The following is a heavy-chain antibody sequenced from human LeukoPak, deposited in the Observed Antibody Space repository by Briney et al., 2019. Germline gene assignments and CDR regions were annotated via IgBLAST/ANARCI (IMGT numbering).Heavy chain of an antibody. CDR3: ASRRVTRKGTFDI. D-gene: IGHD1-14*01. J-gene: IGHJ3*02. CDR1: GGSFSGYY. V-gene: IGHV4-34*01. Sequence: SETLSLTCAVYGGSFSGYYWSWIRQPPGKGLEWIGEINHSGSTNYNPSLKSRVTISVDTSNNHFSLKLRSVTAADTAVYYCASRRVTRKGTFDIWGQGTMVTVSS. CDR2: INHSGST.